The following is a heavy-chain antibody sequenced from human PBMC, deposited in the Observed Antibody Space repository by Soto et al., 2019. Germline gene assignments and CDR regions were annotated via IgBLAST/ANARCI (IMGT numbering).Heavy chain of an antibody. CDR1: GFSFTTYV. CDR2: ISHDGSYK. D-gene: IGHD1-26*01. V-gene: IGHV3-30*18. Sequence: QVQLVESGGGVVQPGRSLRLSCAACGFSFTTYVMHWIRQAPGKGLEWVAVISHDGSYKYYGDAVKGRFTISRDTSKNAVYLEMNSLRPEDTAVYYCAKGLLAIVGTTLPRDAFNIWGQGTMVTVSS. J-gene: IGHJ3*02. CDR3: AKGLLAIVGTTLPRDAFNI.